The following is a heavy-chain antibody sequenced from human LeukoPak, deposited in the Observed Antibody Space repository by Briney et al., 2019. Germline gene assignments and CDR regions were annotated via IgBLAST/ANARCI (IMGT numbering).Heavy chain of an antibody. V-gene: IGHV4-39*07. Sequence: SETLSLTCSVSGGSISSSGHYWGWIRQSPEKGLDWVGSIYSNGNTYYNPSVKSRVTISVDTSKNQFSLKLTSVTAAETAVYYCARSATVTTGYFDYWGQGALVTVSS. CDR2: IYSNGNT. J-gene: IGHJ4*02. CDR3: ARSATVTTGYFDY. CDR1: GGSISSSGHY. D-gene: IGHD4-17*01.